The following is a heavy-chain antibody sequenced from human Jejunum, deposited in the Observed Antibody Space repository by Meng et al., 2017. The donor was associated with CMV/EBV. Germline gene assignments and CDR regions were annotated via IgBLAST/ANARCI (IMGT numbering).Heavy chain of an antibody. D-gene: IGHD5-18*01. CDR3: ASDISGNSYAYDQ. J-gene: IGHJ5*02. CDR2: IILILGTP. CDR1: GGTLRNYI. V-gene: IGHV1-69*08. Sequence: SGGTLRNYIISWVRQAPGQGLEWMGRIILILGTPNHAQKFQGRVSITADKSTSTVYMELNSLRSEDTAIYYCASDISGNSYAYDQWGQGTLVTVSS.